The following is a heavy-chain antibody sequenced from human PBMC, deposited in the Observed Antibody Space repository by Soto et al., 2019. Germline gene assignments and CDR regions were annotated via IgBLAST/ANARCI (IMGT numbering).Heavy chain of an antibody. J-gene: IGHJ4*02. CDR3: ASPRPKTYYYDSSGYYEPYFDY. CDR1: GGTFSNYA. V-gene: IGHV1-69*13. CDR2: IIPIFGTA. D-gene: IGHD3-22*01. Sequence: SVKVSCKASGGTFSNYATNWVRQAPGQGLEWMGGIIPIFGTANYAQKFQGRVTITADESTSTAYMELSSLRSEDTAVYYCASPRPKTYYYDSSGYYEPYFDYWGQGTLVTVSS.